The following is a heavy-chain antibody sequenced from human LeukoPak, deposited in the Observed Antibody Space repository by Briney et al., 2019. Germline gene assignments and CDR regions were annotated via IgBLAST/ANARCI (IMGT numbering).Heavy chain of an antibody. D-gene: IGHD4-17*01. CDR2: IIPIFGTA. J-gene: IGHJ1*01. CDR1: GGTFSSYA. CDR3: AGSTVTRLAEYFQH. Sequence: SSVKVSCKASGGTFSSYAISWVRQAPGQGLEWMGGIIPIFGTANYAQKFQGRVTITADESTSTAYMERSSLRSEDTAVYYCAGSTVTRLAEYFQHWGQGTLVTVSS. V-gene: IGHV1-69*01.